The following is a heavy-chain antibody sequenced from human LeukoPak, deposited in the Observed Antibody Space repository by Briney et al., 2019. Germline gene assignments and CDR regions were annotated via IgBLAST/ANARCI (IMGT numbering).Heavy chain of an antibody. CDR2: IKSKADGGTT. CDR1: GFTFSNAW. Sequence: PGGSLGLSCAASGFTFSNAWMSSVRQAPGKGRYLIGRIKSKADGGTTDYAAPVKGRFTISRDDSKNTLYLQMNSLKTEDTAVYYCTTGLTIYCYYYGMDVWGQGTTVTVSS. D-gene: IGHD3-9*01. V-gene: IGHV3-15*01. J-gene: IGHJ6*02. CDR3: TTGLTIYCYYYGMDV.